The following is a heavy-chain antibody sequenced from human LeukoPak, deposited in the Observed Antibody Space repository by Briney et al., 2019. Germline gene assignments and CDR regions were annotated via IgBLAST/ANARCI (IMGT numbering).Heavy chain of an antibody. CDR1: GGTFSSYA. CDR2: IIPIFGTA. Sequence: EASVKVSCKASGGTFSSYAISWVRQAPGQGLEWMGGIIPIFGTANYAQKFQGRVTITADESTSTAYMELSSLRSEDTAVYYCARGGYCSGGSCFAIVWEYGMDVWGQGTTVTVSS. V-gene: IGHV1-69*13. J-gene: IGHJ6*02. D-gene: IGHD2-15*01. CDR3: ARGGYCSGGSCFAIVWEYGMDV.